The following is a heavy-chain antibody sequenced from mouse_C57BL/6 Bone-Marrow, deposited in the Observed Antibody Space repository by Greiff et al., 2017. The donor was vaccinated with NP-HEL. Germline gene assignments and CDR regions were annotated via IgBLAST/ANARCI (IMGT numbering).Heavy chain of an antibody. CDR2: ISDGGSYT. Sequence: EVMLVESGGGLVKPGGSLKLSCAASGFTFSSYAMSWVRQTPEKRLEWVATISDGGSYTYYPDNVTGRFTISRDNAKNNLYLQMSHLKSEDTAMYYCARDFYYYGSSYYFDYWGQGTTLTVSS. CDR3: ARDFYYYGSSYYFDY. J-gene: IGHJ2*01. D-gene: IGHD1-1*01. CDR1: GFTFSSYA. V-gene: IGHV5-4*01.